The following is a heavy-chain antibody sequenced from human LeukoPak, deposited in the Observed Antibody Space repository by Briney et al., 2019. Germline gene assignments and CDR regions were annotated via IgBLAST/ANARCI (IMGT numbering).Heavy chain of an antibody. CDR1: GDSISSPNW. Sequence: PSETLSLTCAVSGDSISSPNWWSWVRQTPGKGLEWIGEIYHDGSTTYNPSLKSRVTVSMDKSKNQFFLNLYSVTAADTAVYFGARYYYYYMDVWGKGTSVSVSS. V-gene: IGHV4-4*02. J-gene: IGHJ6*03. D-gene: IGHD3-16*01. CDR2: IYHDGST. CDR3: ARYYYYYMDV.